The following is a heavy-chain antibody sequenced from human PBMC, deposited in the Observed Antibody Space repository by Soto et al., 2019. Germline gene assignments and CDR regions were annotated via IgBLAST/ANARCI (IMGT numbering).Heavy chain of an antibody. CDR3: AKDPPIPTLTIPRFYYYVMDV. CDR1: GFTFNSYA. V-gene: IGHV3-23*01. J-gene: IGHJ6*02. D-gene: IGHD2-21*01. CDR2: ISDSGGNT. Sequence: EGSLRLSCAASGFTFNSYAMSWVRQAPGKGLEWVSSISDSGGNTYYADSVKGRFTISRDNSKNTLYLQMNSLRAEDTAIYYCAKDPPIPTLTIPRFYYYVMDVWGQGTTVTVSS.